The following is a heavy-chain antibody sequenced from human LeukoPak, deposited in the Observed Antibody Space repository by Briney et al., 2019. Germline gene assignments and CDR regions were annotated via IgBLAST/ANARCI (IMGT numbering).Heavy chain of an antibody. CDR2: ISAYNGNT. D-gene: IGHD3-22*01. V-gene: IGHV1-18*01. CDR1: GYTFTSYG. J-gene: IGHJ3*02. CDR3: ARHFYDSSGYLVRRDAFDI. Sequence: ASVKVSCKASGYTFTSYGISWVRQAPGQGLEWMGWISAYNGNTNYAQKLQGRVTMTTDTSTSTAYMELRSLRSDDTAAYYCARHFYDSSGYLVRRDAFDIWGQGTMVTVSS.